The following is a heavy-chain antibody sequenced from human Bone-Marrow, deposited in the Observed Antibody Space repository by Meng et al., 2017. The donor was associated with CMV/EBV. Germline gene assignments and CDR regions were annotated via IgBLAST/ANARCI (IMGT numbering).Heavy chain of an antibody. CDR1: GYSFTSYW. J-gene: IGHJ4*02. D-gene: IGHD2-2*01. CDR2: IYPGDSDT. Sequence: GESLKISCKGSGYSFTSYWIGWVRQMPGKGLEWMGIIYPGDSDTRYSPSFQGQVTISADKSISTAYLQWSSLKASDTAMYYCAREYCSSTSCYFGGYWGQGTPVTVSS. V-gene: IGHV5-51*01. CDR3: AREYCSSTSCYFGGY.